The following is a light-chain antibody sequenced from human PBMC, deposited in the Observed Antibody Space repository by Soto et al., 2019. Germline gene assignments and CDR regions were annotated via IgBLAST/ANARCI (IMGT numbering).Light chain of an antibody. Sequence: EIVLTQSPATLSLSPGERATLSCRASQSVRSYLAWFQQKPGQAPRLLIYGASNRATGIPARFSGSGSGTDFTLTISRLEPEDFALYYCQQYGGSPITFGLGTRLEI. V-gene: IGKV3-20*01. CDR3: QQYGGSPIT. J-gene: IGKJ5*01. CDR2: GAS. CDR1: QSVRSY.